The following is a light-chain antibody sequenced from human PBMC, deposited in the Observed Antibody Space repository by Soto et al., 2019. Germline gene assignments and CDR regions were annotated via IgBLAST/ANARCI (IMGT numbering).Light chain of an antibody. CDR3: RSYAGSYTWV. Sequence: QSVLTQPRSVAGSPGQSVTISCTGKSSDVGGYNYVSWYQHHPGKAPKSMIYDVSKRPSGVPDRFSGSKSCNTASLTLSGLQAEDEADYYCRSYAGSYTWVFGGGTKVTVL. J-gene: IGLJ3*02. CDR2: DVS. CDR1: SSDVGGYNY. V-gene: IGLV2-11*01.